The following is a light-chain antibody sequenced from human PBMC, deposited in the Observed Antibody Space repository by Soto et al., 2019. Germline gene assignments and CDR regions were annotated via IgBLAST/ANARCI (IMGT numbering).Light chain of an antibody. J-gene: IGLJ1*01. V-gene: IGLV2-14*01. CDR2: DVS. Sequence: QSALTQPASVSGSPGQSITISCTGTSGDVGAYNYVSWYQQHPGKAPKFMIYDVSNRPSGVSNRFSGSKSGNTASLTISGLQAEDEADYYCSSYTTSNTRQIVFGTGTKLTVL. CDR3: SSYTTSNTRQIV. CDR1: SGDVGAYNY.